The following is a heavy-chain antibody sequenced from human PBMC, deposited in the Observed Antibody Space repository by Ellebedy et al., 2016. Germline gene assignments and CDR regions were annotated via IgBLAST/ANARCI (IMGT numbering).Heavy chain of an antibody. D-gene: IGHD6-13*01. CDR2: IYYNGST. J-gene: IGHJ4*02. CDR1: GVSITSYY. V-gene: IGHV4-59*08. CDR3: ARAWGYIGNSWLH. Sequence: SETLSLXXTVSGVSITSYYWTWIRQPPGKGLEWIGHIYYNGSTKYNPSLKSRATISVDTSKNQFSLKLNSVTAADTAVYYCARAWGYIGNSWLHWGQGTLVTVSS.